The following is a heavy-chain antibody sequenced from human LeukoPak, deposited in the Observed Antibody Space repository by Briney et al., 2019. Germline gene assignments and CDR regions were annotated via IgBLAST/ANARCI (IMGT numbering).Heavy chain of an antibody. D-gene: IGHD3-22*01. J-gene: IGHJ3*02. CDR3: ARDSSAYYTFDI. Sequence: GGSLRLSCAASGSTFSSYSMNWVRQAPGKGLEWVSSISSSSSYIYYADSVKGRFTISRDNAKNSLYLQMNSLGAEDTAVYYCARDSSAYYTFDIWGQGTMVTVSS. CDR2: ISSSSSYI. CDR1: GSTFSSYS. V-gene: IGHV3-21*04.